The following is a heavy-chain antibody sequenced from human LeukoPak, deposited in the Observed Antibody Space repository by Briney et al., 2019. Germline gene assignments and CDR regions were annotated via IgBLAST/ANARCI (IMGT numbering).Heavy chain of an antibody. CDR3: ARQGLQENSGSYFSPIDY. Sequence: SETLSLTCTVSGGSISSISYYWGWIRQPPGKGLEWIGSMYHNGSTYYNPSLKSRVTISVDTSKNQFSLNLSSVTAADTAVYYCARQGLQENSGSYFSPIDYWGQGTLVTVSS. J-gene: IGHJ4*02. D-gene: IGHD1-26*01. V-gene: IGHV4-39*01. CDR2: MYHNGST. CDR1: GGSISSISYY.